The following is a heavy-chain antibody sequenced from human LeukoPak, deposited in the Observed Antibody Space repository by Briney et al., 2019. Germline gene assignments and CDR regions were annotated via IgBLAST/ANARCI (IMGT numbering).Heavy chain of an antibody. D-gene: IGHD6-6*01. CDR3: AGESSSSPDY. CDR2: IYYSGTT. Sequence: SETLSLTCTVSGGSISSTSHHWGWIRQPPGKGLEWIGSIYYSGTTYYKPSLRSRVTISIDTSKNQFSLRLTSVTAADTAVYYCAGESSSSPDYWGQGTLVTVSS. V-gene: IGHV4-39*07. J-gene: IGHJ4*02. CDR1: GGSISSTSHH.